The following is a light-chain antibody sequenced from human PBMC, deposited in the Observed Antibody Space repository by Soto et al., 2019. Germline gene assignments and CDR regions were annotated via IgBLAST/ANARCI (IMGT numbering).Light chain of an antibody. CDR1: QDISSY. V-gene: IGKV1-9*01. J-gene: IGKJ2*01. CDR3: LQYNDYPYT. Sequence: DIQLTQSPSFLSASVGDRVTITCRASQDISSYLGWYQQKPGEAPKLLIYGASTLQSGVPSRFSGSGSGTEFTLTISSLQPEDFASYYCLQYNDYPYTFGQGTKLEF. CDR2: GAS.